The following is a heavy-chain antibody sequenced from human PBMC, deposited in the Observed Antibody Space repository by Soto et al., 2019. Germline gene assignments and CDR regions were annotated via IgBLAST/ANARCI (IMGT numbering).Heavy chain of an antibody. CDR2: ISGSGGST. CDR3: AKAYCSSTSCYRNWFDP. J-gene: IGHJ5*02. Sequence: QPGGSLRLSCAASGFTFSSYAMSWVRQAPGKGLEWVSAISGSGGSTYYADSVKGRFTISRDNSKNTLYLQMNSLRAEDTAVYYCAKAYCSSTSCYRNWFDPWGQGTLVTVSS. V-gene: IGHV3-23*01. D-gene: IGHD2-2*01. CDR1: GFTFSSYA.